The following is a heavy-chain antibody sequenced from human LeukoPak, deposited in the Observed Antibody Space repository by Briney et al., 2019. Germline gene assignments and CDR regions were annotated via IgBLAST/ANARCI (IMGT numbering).Heavy chain of an antibody. CDR1: GFTFSNYG. D-gene: IGHD3-16*02. V-gene: IGHV3-30*02. CDR3: AQSRRRNYDYVWGSYRPSPLFDY. Sequence: GGSLRLSCAASGFTFSNYGMHWVRQAPGKGLEWVAFIRYDGSNKYYADSVKGRFTISRDNSKNTLYLQMNSLRAEDTAVYYCAQSRRRNYDYVWGSYRPSPLFDYWGQGTLVTVSS. J-gene: IGHJ4*02. CDR2: IRYDGSNK.